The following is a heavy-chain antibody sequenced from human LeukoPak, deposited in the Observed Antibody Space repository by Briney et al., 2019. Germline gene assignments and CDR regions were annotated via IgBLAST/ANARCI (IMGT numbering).Heavy chain of an antibody. V-gene: IGHV4-38-2*01. Sequence: SETLSLTCVVSGYSITRGYHWAGIRQPPGKGLEWIGSVSHSGVTYYNPSLKSRVTLSVDTSNNQFSLGLVSVIGADTAVYYCARLIRATGGSRGVFYFDFCGQGGLVPVSS. J-gene: IGHJ4*02. CDR1: GYSITRGYH. D-gene: IGHD6-13*01. CDR2: VSHSGVT. CDR3: ARLIRATGGSRGVFYFDF.